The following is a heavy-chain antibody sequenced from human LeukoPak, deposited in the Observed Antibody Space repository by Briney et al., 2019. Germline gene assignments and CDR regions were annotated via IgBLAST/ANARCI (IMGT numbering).Heavy chain of an antibody. CDR2: IWYDGRNK. Sequence: PGGSLRLSCAASGFTFSSYGMHWVSQAPGRGLEWVALIWYDGRNKYYADSVKGRFTISRDNSKNTLSLQLNSLRDEDTAVYYCARDGGSSCYHDALDIWGQGTMVTVSA. J-gene: IGHJ3*02. CDR3: ARDGGSSCYHDALDI. D-gene: IGHD3-22*01. CDR1: GFTFSSYG. V-gene: IGHV3-33*01.